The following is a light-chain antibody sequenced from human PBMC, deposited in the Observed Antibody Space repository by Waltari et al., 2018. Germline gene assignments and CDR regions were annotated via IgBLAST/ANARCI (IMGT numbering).Light chain of an antibody. V-gene: IGLV2-23*02. J-gene: IGLJ3*02. CDR3: CSYAGSAVSV. Sequence: QSALPQTATVSGSPGQSITISCNGNSSDIGNYNLVSWYRQHPGKAPTLTIYDVNKRPSGVSNRFSGSKSGNTAFLTISGLQTADEADIFCCSYAGSAVSVFGGGTKVTVL. CDR1: SSDIGNYNL. CDR2: DVN.